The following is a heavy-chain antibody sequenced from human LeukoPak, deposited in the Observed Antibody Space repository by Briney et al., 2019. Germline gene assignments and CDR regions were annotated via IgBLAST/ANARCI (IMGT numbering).Heavy chain of an antibody. CDR1: GGSISSSSYY. V-gene: IGHV4-39*01. D-gene: IGHD3-9*01. J-gene: IGHJ3*02. CDR3: ARGLMGDYDILTGYYPSGDAFDI. CDR2: IYYSGST. Sequence: SETLSLTCTVSGGSISSSSYYWGWIRQPPGKGLEWIGSIYYSGSTYYNPSLKSRVTISVDTSKNQFSLKLSSVTAADTAVYYCARGLMGDYDILTGYYPSGDAFDIWGQGTMVTVSS.